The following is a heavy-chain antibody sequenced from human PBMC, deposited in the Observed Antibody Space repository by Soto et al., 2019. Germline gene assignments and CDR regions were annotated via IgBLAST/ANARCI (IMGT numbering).Heavy chain of an antibody. D-gene: IGHD1-26*01. CDR1: GFTFSSYG. CDR2: ISYDGSNK. J-gene: IGHJ6*02. CDR3: AKVGSYPSGYYYYGMDV. Sequence: GGSLRLSCAASGFTFSSYGMHWVRQAPGKGLEWVAVISYDGSNKYYADSVKGRFTISRDNSKNTLYLQMNSLRAEDTAVYYCAKVGSYPSGYYYYGMDVWGQGTTVTVSS. V-gene: IGHV3-30*18.